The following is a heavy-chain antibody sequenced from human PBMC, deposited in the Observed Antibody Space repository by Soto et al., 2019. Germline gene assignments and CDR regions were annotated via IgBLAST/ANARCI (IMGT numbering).Heavy chain of an antibody. D-gene: IGHD6-19*01. V-gene: IGHV1-46*01. Sequence: QVQLVQSGAEVKKSGASVKISCKASGYTFSDYYMHWVRQAPGQGLEWMGIINPSSGGTEFAQNFQGRVTMTMDTSTSTFYMELSRLRFEDTAVYYCATLGAGGAVAWGQGTLVTVSS. CDR3: ATLGAGGAVA. J-gene: IGHJ5*02. CDR2: INPSSGGT. CDR1: GYTFSDYY.